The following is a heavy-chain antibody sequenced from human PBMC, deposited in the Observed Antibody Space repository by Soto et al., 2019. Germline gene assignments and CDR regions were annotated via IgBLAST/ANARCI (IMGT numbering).Heavy chain of an antibody. CDR2: ISAYNGNT. J-gene: IGHJ4*02. CDR1: GYTFTSYG. D-gene: IGHD3-22*01. Sequence: GASVKVSCKASGYTFTSYGISWVRKAPGQGLEWMGWISAYNGNTNYAQKPQGRVTMTTDTSTSTAYMELRSLRSDDTAVYYCARDRAPGYYYDSSGYKPPFDYWGQGTLVTVSS. V-gene: IGHV1-18*04. CDR3: ARDRAPGYYYDSSGYKPPFDY.